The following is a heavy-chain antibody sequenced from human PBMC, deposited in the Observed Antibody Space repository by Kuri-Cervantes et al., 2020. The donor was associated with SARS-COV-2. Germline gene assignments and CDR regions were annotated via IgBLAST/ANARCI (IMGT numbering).Heavy chain of an antibody. CDR1: GGSISSSSYY. D-gene: IGHD3-22*01. V-gene: IGHV4-39*07. Sequence: SETLSLTCTVSGGSISSSSYYWGWIRQPPGKGLEWIGSIYYSGSTNYNPSLKSRVTISVDTSKNQFSLKLSSVTAADTAVYYCAREQYDKGGDAFDIWGQGTMVTVSS. CDR3: AREQYDKGGDAFDI. CDR2: IYYSGST. J-gene: IGHJ3*02.